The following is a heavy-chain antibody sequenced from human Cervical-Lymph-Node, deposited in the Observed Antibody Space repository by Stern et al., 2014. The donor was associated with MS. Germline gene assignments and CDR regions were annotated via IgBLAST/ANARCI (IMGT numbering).Heavy chain of an antibody. CDR2: IVHSGST. CDR3: ARIFGGNFDN. V-gene: IGHV4-30-2*01. Sequence: VQLVESGSGLVKPSQTLSLTCAVSGGSISSGDYSWSWIRQPPGKSLEWIGYIVHSGSTYYNPSLKSRVSISVDRSKNQISLKLSSVTAADTAMYYCARIFGGNFDNWGQGTLVTVSS. J-gene: IGHJ4*02. D-gene: IGHD4-23*01. CDR1: GGSISSGDYS.